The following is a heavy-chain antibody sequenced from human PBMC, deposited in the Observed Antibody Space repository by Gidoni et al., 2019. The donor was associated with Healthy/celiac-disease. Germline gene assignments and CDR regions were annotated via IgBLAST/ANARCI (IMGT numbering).Heavy chain of an antibody. CDR3: AADWYSGSYYWFDY. Sequence: EVQLLESGGGLVQPGGSLTLSCAASGFTFSSSALSWVRQAPGKGLEWVSAISGSGGSTYYADSVKGRFTISRDNSKNTLYLQMNSLRAEDTAVYYCAADWYSGSYYWFDYWGQGTLVTVSS. V-gene: IGHV3-23*01. CDR1: GFTFSSSA. CDR2: ISGSGGST. J-gene: IGHJ4*02. D-gene: IGHD1-26*01.